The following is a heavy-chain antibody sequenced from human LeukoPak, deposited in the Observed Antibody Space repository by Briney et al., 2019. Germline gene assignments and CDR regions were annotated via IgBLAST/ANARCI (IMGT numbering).Heavy chain of an antibody. CDR2: ISYTGTYI. CDR3: AKQMVRGVIITQSSDY. D-gene: IGHD3-10*01. J-gene: IGHJ4*02. Sequence: PGGSLRLSCAASAFSLNAYNMNWVRQAPGKGLEWVSSISYTGTYIYYADSVKGRFTISRDNSKSTPYLQMNSLRAEDTAVYYCAKQMVRGVIITQSSDYWGQGTLVTVSS. V-gene: IGHV3-21*04. CDR1: AFSLNAYN.